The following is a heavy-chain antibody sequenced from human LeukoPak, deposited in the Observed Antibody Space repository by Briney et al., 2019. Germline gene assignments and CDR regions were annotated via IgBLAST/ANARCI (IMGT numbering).Heavy chain of an antibody. CDR1: GGSVSSGSYY. V-gene: IGHV4-61*01. D-gene: IGHD5/OR15-5a*01. CDR3: AKVLLPQVSTTYLDC. Sequence: SETLSLTCTVSGGSVSSGSYYWSWIRQPPGKGLEWIGYIYYSGSTNYNPSLKSRVTISVDTSKNQFSLKLSSVTAADTAVYYCAKVLLPQVSTTYLDCWGQGTLVTVSP. J-gene: IGHJ4*02. CDR2: IYYSGST.